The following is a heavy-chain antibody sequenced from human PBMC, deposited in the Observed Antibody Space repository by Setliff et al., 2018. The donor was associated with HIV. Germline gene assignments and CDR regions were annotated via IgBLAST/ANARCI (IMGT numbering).Heavy chain of an antibody. CDR3: ARGKTWLRFLDY. J-gene: IGHJ4*02. CDR1: GYTFNNYG. V-gene: IGHV1-18*01. D-gene: IGHD5-12*01. Sequence: AASVKVSCKASGYTFNNYGISWVRRAPGQGLEWMGWINTHSGYTNYAQNVQGRVTVTMDTSTSTAYMELRSLKSDDTAVYYCARGKTWLRFLDYWGQGTLVTVSS. CDR2: INTHSGYT.